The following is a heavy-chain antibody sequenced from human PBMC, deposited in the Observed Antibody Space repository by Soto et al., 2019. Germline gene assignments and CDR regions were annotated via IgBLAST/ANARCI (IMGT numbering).Heavy chain of an antibody. CDR1: GFTFSSYG. J-gene: IGHJ4*02. Sequence: QVQLVESGGGVVQPGRSLRLSCAASGFTFSSYGMHWVRQAPGKGLEWVAVISYDGSNKYYADSVKGRFTISRDNSKNTLYLQMNSLRAEDTALYYCAKAPTISIGNFDYWGPGTLVTVSS. CDR3: AKAPTISIGNFDY. V-gene: IGHV3-30*18. CDR2: ISYDGSNK. D-gene: IGHD3-3*01.